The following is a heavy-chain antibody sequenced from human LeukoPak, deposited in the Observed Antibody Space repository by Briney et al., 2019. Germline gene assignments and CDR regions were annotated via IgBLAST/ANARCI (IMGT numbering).Heavy chain of an antibody. CDR3: ARDPYTGSMFDY. J-gene: IGHJ4*01. V-gene: IGHV3-21*01. CDR1: GFTFKSSS. CDR2: IGHFTGDI. Sequence: GGSPRLSCVATGFTFKSSSMSWVRQAPGKGLEWVAFIGHFTGDIFYADSVKGRFNISRDDAKDSVYLQMNSLRVDDTAVYFCARDPYTGSMFDYWGHGTLVTVSS. D-gene: IGHD1-1*01.